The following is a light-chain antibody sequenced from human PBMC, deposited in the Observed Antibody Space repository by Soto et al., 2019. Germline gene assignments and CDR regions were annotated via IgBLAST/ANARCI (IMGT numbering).Light chain of an antibody. CDR2: GES. J-gene: IGKJ1*01. CDR1: QSVSSIY. V-gene: IGKV3-20*01. CDR3: QQYGRSRT. Sequence: DIVLTQSPGTLSLSPGERATLSCRASQSVSSIYLAWYQQKPGEAPRLRIYGESSRATGIPDRFSGSGSGTDFNLTISRLEPEDLAVHYCQQYGRSRTIGHGTQLDSK.